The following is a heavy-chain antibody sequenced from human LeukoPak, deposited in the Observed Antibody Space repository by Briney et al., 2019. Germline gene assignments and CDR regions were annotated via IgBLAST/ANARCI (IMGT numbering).Heavy chain of an antibody. J-gene: IGHJ6*04. V-gene: IGHV5-10-1*01. CDR1: GYSFTSDG. Sequence: GEGVKFAGKGSGYSFTSDGIGWVRQMSGKGLEWWGSIDPSDAYTNYIPSFQGHVAISADKSIRTAYLQWSSLKASDTAMYYCARRGYCSRTSCSYYGMDVWGTGTTVTVSS. CDR2: IDPSDAYT. D-gene: IGHD2-2*01. CDR3: ARRGYCSRTSCSYYGMDV.